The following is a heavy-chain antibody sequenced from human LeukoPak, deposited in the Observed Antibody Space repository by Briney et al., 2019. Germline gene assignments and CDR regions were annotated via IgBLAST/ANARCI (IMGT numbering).Heavy chain of an antibody. Sequence: GGSLRLSCAASGFTFSSYAMHWVRQAPGKGLEWVAVISYDGSNKYYADSVKGRFTISRDNSKNTLYLQMNSLRAEDTAVYYCAAEGVVGADNYDAFDIWGQGTMVTVSS. CDR1: GFTFSSYA. CDR2: ISYDGSNK. D-gene: IGHD1-26*01. V-gene: IGHV3-30-3*01. CDR3: AAEGVVGADNYDAFDI. J-gene: IGHJ3*02.